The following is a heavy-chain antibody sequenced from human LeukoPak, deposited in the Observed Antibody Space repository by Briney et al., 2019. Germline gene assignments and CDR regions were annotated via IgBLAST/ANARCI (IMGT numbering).Heavy chain of an antibody. CDR3: ARGRSTGYPYYFEY. Sequence: ASVKVSCKASGYTFTSYDINWVRQATGQGLEWMGWMNPNSDSTGYAQKFQGRVTITRNTSISTAYMELSGLRSEDTAVYYCARGRSTGYPYYFEYWGQGTLVTVSS. J-gene: IGHJ4*02. V-gene: IGHV1-8*03. CDR1: GYTFTSYD. D-gene: IGHD5-12*01. CDR2: MNPNSDST.